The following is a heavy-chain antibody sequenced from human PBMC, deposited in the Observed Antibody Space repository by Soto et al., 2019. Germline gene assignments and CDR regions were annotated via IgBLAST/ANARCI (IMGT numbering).Heavy chain of an antibody. D-gene: IGHD1-26*01. CDR1: GNTFTYRY. Sequence: QMQLVQSGAEVKKTGSSVTVSCKALGNTFTYRYLHWVRQAPGQALEWMGWITPFSGDVHYAQKFQERVTITRDRSINTADMQMSSLTSEDTAMYFCAGGGAGSGPFTWELPDHWGQGTLVTVSS. CDR3: AGGGAGSGPFTWELPDH. V-gene: IGHV1-45*02. CDR2: ITPFSGDV. J-gene: IGHJ4*02.